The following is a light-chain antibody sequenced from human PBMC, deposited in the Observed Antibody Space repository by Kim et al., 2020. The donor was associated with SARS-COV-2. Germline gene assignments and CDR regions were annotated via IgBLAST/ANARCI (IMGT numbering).Light chain of an antibody. CDR2: LNSDGSH. CDR1: SGHTSYA. V-gene: IGLV4-69*01. Sequence: SVKLTCTLSSGHTSYAIAWHQQQPEKGPRYLMNLNSDGSHSKGDGIPDRFSGSSSGAERYLTISSLQSEDEADYYCQTWGTGPWVFGGGTKLTVL. J-gene: IGLJ3*02. CDR3: QTWGTGPWV.